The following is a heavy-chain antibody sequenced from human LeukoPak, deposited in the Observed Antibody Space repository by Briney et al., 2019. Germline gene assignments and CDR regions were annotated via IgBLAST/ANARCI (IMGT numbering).Heavy chain of an antibody. CDR1: GLNFNSHT. CDR2: IWSDGNNK. V-gene: IGHV3-33*08. CDR3: ARDMTYYYGMDV. Sequence: GGSLRLSCVASGLNFNSHTMKWVRQAPGKGLEWVAVIWSDGNNKYYADSVKGRFTISRDNSKNTLYLQMNSLRAEDTAVYYCARDMTYYYGMDVWGQGTTVTVSS. J-gene: IGHJ6*02. D-gene: IGHD3-16*01.